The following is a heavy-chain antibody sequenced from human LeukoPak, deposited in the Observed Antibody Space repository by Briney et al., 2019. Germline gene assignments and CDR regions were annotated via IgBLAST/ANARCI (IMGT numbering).Heavy chain of an antibody. CDR2: INHSGST. J-gene: IGHJ5*02. D-gene: IGHD4-11*01. Sequence: PSETLSLTCAVYGGSFSGYYWSWIRQPPGKGLEWIGEINHSGSTNYNPSLKSRVTISVDTSKNHFSLKLSSVTAADTAVYYCARAINDYSNYEVLTDNWFDPWGQGTLVTVSS. V-gene: IGHV4-34*01. CDR1: GGSFSGYY. CDR3: ARAINDYSNYEVLTDNWFDP.